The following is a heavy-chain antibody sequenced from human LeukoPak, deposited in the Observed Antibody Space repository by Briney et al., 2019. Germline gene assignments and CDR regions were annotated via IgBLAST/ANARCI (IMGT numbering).Heavy chain of an antibody. CDR1: GGSFSGYY. CDR2: INHSGST. Sequence: SETLSLTCAVYGGSFSGYYWSWIRQPPGKGLEWIGEINHSGSTNYNPSLKSRVTISVDTSKNQFSLKLSSVTAADTAVYYCARYRTLYYYGSGSYYNAYFDYWGQGTLVTVSS. J-gene: IGHJ4*02. CDR3: ARYRTLYYYGSGSYYNAYFDY. D-gene: IGHD3-10*01. V-gene: IGHV4-34*01.